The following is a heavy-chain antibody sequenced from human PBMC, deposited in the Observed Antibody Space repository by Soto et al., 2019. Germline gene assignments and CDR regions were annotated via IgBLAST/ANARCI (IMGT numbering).Heavy chain of an antibody. D-gene: IGHD6-13*01. V-gene: IGHV1-69*04. Sequence: SVKVSCKASGGTFSSYTISWVRQAPGQGLEWMGRIIPILGIANYAQKFQGWVTMTRDTSISTAYMELSRLRSDDTAVYYCAREGIAAVGENSQYYYGMDVWGQGHTVTVSS. J-gene: IGHJ6*02. CDR1: GGTFSSYT. CDR2: IIPILGIA. CDR3: AREGIAAVGENSQYYYGMDV.